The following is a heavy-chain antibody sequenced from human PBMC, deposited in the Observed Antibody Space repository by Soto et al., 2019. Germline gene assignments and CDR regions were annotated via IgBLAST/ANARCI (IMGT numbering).Heavy chain of an antibody. CDR1: GYTFTSYS. J-gene: IGHJ5*02. V-gene: IGHV1-18*01. CDR3: ARDVDDFWSGSYTPTSLSNWFDL. Sequence: QVQLVQSGAEVKKPGASVKVSCKASGYTFTSYSISWVRQAPGQGLEWLGWISPYNGNTNYAQEFQGRVTMTTDTSTSTAYLDVRSLRSDDTAVYYCARDVDDFWSGSYTPTSLSNWFDLWGQGTLVTVSS. D-gene: IGHD3-3*01. CDR2: ISPYNGNT.